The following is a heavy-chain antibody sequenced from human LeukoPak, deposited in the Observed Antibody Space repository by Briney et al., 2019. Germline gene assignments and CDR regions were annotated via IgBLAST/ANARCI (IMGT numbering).Heavy chain of an antibody. V-gene: IGHV1-8*01. D-gene: IGHD5-12*01. CDR1: GYTFTSYD. CDR2: MNPNSGNT. CDR3: ARATRGYSGYDSYYYYYMDV. J-gene: IGHJ6*03. Sequence: ASVKVSCKASGYTFTSYDINWVRQATGQGLEWMGWMNPNSGNTGYAQKFQGRVTMTRNTSISTAYMELSSLRSEDTAVYYCARATRGYSGYDSYYYYYMDVWGKGTTVTVSS.